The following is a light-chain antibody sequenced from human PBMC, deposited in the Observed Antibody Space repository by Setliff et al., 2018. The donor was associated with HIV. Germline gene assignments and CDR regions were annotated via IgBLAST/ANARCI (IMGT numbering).Light chain of an antibody. Sequence: QSVLTQPPSVSGAPRQRVTISCTGSSSDIGAGYDVHWYQHLPGAAPKLVIFDNNNRPSGVPDRFSGSKSGTSASLAITGLQAEDEADYYCHSYDGRLDGLHVFGTGTKVTVL. CDR1: SSDIGAGYD. J-gene: IGLJ1*01. V-gene: IGLV1-40*01. CDR2: DNN. CDR3: HSYDGRLDGLHV.